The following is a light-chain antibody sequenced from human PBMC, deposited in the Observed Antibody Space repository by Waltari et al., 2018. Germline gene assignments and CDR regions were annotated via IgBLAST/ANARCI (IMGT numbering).Light chain of an antibody. Sequence: QSVLTQPPSASVTPGQRVTISCSGRNSNIGSNSVTWYQQPPGTAPNLLIYTNKQRPSGVPDLFSGSKSGTSATLAIGGRRSADEADYYCAAWDDSLNGWVFGGGTKLTVL. CDR2: TNK. J-gene: IGLJ3*02. V-gene: IGLV1-44*01. CDR3: AAWDDSLNGWV. CDR1: NSNIGSNS.